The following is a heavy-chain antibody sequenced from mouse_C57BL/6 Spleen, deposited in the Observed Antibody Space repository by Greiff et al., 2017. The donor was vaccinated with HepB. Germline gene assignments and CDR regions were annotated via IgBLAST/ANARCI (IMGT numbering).Heavy chain of an antibody. CDR1: GYTFTNYW. J-gene: IGHJ4*01. CDR2: IYPGGGYT. Sequence: QVQLQQSGAELVRPGTSVKMSCKASGYTFTNYWIGWAKQRPGHGLEWIGDIYPGGGYTNYNEKFKGKATLTADKSSSTAYMQFSSLTSEDSAIYYCARLGGNYDYYAMDYWGQGTSVTVSS. V-gene: IGHV1-63*01. D-gene: IGHD2-1*01. CDR3: ARLGGNYDYYAMDY.